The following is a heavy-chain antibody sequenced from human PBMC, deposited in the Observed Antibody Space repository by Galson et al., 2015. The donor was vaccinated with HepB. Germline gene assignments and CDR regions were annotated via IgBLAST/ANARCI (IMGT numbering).Heavy chain of an antibody. V-gene: IGHV3-53*04. CDR2: IYNGGTT. CDR1: EFTAGSSY. J-gene: IGHJ1*01. Sequence: SLRLSCAASEFTAGSSYMTWVRQAPGKGLESVSVIYNGGTTKYADSVKGRFTISRHSSSNSVYLQMNSLRAEDTAVYYCARAHTNGWLAIEHWGQGTLVTVSS. CDR3: ARAHTNGWLAIEH. D-gene: IGHD6-19*01.